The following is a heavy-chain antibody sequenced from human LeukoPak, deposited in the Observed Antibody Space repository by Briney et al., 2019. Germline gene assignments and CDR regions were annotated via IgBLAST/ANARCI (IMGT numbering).Heavy chain of an antibody. D-gene: IGHD3-10*01. CDR3: AKERDYRVSTSCDY. J-gene: IGHJ4*02. CDR2: ISYDGKVT. Sequence: GGSLRLSCAASGFTFSNFGMHWVRQGPGKGLEWMVVISYDGKVTHYADSVKGRFTISRDNSKNTLYLQMTSLRGEDTALYYCAKERDYRVSTSCDYWGQGTQVTVSS. CDR1: GFTFSNFG. V-gene: IGHV3-30*18.